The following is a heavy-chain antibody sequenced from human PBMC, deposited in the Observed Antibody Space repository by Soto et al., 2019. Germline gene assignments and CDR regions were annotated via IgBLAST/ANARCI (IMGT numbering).Heavy chain of an antibody. CDR2: ISSSGDII. V-gene: IGHV3-11*01. Sequence: LRLSCAGSGFSFSDYYMSWIRQAPGKGLEWVSYISSSGDIIYYADSVKGRFTISRDNAKNSLYLQMNSLRAEDTAVYYCARDLGYYASDGYFDYWGQGTVVTVSS. D-gene: IGHD3-22*01. CDR1: GFSFSDYY. J-gene: IGHJ4*02. CDR3: ARDLGYYASDGYFDY.